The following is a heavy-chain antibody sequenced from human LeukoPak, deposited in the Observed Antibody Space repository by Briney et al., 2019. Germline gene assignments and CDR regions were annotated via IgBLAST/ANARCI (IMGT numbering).Heavy chain of an antibody. J-gene: IGHJ4*02. CDR2: ISGSGGST. CDR3: AKSYYDILTGADY. D-gene: IGHD3-9*01. V-gene: IGHV3-23*01. Sequence: GGSLRLPCAASGFTFSSYAMSWVRQAPGKGLEWVSAISGSGGSTYYADSVKGRFTISRDNSKNTLYLQMNSLRAEDTAVYYCAKSYYDILTGADYWGQGTLVTVSS. CDR1: GFTFSSYA.